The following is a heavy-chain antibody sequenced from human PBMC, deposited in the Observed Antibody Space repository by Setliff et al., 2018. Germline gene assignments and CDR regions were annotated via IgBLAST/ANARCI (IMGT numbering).Heavy chain of an antibody. Sequence: GASVKVSCKASGSPFTNYGITWVRQAPGQGLEWLGWISTYNINTNYAQKLQDRVTMTTDTSTSTAYMELRSLRSDDTAVYYCARRNFYYDSSGFALYYYYMDVWGKGTTVTVSS. D-gene: IGHD3-22*01. CDR2: ISTYNINT. V-gene: IGHV1-18*01. CDR1: GSPFTNYG. J-gene: IGHJ6*03. CDR3: ARRNFYYDSSGFALYYYYMDV.